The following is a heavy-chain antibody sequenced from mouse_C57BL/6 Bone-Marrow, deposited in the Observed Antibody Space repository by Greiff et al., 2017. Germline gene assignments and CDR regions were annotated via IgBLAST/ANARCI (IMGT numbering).Heavy chain of an antibody. D-gene: IGHD2-2*01. Sequence: QVQLQQSGPELVKPGASVKISCKASGYAFSSSWMNWVKQRPGKGLEWIGRIYPGDGDTNYNGKFKGKATLTADKSSSPAYMQLSSLTSEDSAVYFCARSRWLRDYAMDYWGQGTSVTVSS. J-gene: IGHJ4*01. V-gene: IGHV1-82*01. CDR1: GYAFSSSW. CDR2: IYPGDGDT. CDR3: ARSRWLRDYAMDY.